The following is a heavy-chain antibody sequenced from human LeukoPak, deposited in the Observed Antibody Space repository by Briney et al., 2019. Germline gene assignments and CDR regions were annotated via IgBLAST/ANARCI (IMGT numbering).Heavy chain of an antibody. CDR1: GASISFYY. V-gene: IGHV4-59*01. D-gene: IGHD6-13*01. Sequence: SETLSLTCTVSGASISFYYWSWIRQPPAKGLEWIGYIYYSGSTKYNPSLKSRVTMSIDTSKNQFSLNLKSVTAADTAVYYCALDSSGWSDDSFDIWGHGTMVTVSS. J-gene: IGHJ3*02. CDR3: ALDSSGWSDDSFDI. CDR2: IYYSGST.